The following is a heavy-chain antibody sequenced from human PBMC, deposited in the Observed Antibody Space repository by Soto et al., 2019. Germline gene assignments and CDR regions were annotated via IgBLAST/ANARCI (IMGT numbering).Heavy chain of an antibody. CDR1: GYTFTSYG. V-gene: IGHV1-18*01. J-gene: IGHJ6*02. D-gene: IGHD5-12*01. CDR3: ARDGREIVTYYYYYGMDV. CDR2: ISAYNGNT. Sequence: ASVKVSCKASGYTFTSYGISWVRQAPGQGLEWMGWISAYNGNTNYAQKLQGRVTMTTDTSTSTAYMELRSLRSDDTAVYYCARDGREIVTYYYYYGMDVGGQGTTVTVSS.